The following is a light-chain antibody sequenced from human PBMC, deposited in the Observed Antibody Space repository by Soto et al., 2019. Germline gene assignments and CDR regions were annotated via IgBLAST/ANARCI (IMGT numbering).Light chain of an antibody. CDR2: DAS. J-gene: IGKJ4*01. V-gene: IGKV1-33*01. CDR1: QDIKNY. Sequence: DIQMTQSPSSLSATVGDRVTITCQASQDIKNYLNWYQQKSGKAPKLLIYDASDLETGVPSRFSGSGSGIDFTFTINSLQPEDIATYYCQQYDNLPLTFGGGTKVEIK. CDR3: QQYDNLPLT.